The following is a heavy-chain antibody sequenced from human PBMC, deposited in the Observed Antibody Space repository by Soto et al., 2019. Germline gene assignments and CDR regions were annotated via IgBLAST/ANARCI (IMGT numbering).Heavy chain of an antibody. CDR1: GFTFSSYS. CDR2: ISSSSSYI. J-gene: IGHJ4*02. CDR3: ARDFVTDYGGNSSWDREPAFDY. D-gene: IGHD4-17*01. Sequence: EVQLVESGGGLVKPGGSLRLSCAASGFTFSSYSMNWVRQAPGKGLEWVSSISSSSSYIYYADSVKGRFTISRDNAKNSLYLQMNSLRAEDTAVYYCARDFVTDYGGNSSWDREPAFDYWGQGTLVTVSS. V-gene: IGHV3-21*01.